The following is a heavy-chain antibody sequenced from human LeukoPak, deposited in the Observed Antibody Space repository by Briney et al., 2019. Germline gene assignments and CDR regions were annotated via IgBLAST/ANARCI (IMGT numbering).Heavy chain of an antibody. CDR1: GFTFGSYA. Sequence: GGSLRLSCAASGFTFGSYAMSWVRQTPGKGLEWASAISDSGGSTYYADSVKGRFTISRDNSKNTLYLQMNSLRAEDTAVYYCAKTNWGSDYFDWGQGTLVTVSS. V-gene: IGHV3-23*01. J-gene: IGHJ4*02. D-gene: IGHD7-27*01. CDR2: ISDSGGST. CDR3: AKTNWGSDYFD.